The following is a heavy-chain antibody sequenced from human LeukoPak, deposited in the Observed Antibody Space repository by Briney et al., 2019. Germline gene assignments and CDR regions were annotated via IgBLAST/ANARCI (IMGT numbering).Heavy chain of an antibody. CDR3: ARPPPDYYDSSGNDAFDI. Sequence: ASVKVSCKASGYTFTGYFIHWVRQAPGQGLDWMGWMNPNTGDANYAQTFQGRVTMTRDTSISTAYMQLSRLTSDDTAMYYCARPPPDYYDSSGNDAFDIWGQGTMVTVSS. CDR2: MNPNTGDA. CDR1: GYTFTGYF. J-gene: IGHJ3*02. V-gene: IGHV1-2*02. D-gene: IGHD3-22*01.